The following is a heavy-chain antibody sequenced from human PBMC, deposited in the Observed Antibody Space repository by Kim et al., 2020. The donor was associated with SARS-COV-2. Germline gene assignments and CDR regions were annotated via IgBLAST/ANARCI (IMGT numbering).Heavy chain of an antibody. Sequence: GESLKISCRSSGYSFSSYWIGWVRQMPGKGLEWMGIIYPGDSDTRYSPSFQGQVTISADKSIGTAYLQWSSLKASDTAMYYCARRTGWNTGSSFDYWGQGTLVTVSS. CDR1: GYSFSSYW. D-gene: IGHD1-1*01. CDR3: ARRTGWNTGSSFDY. J-gene: IGHJ4*02. V-gene: IGHV5-51*01. CDR2: IYPGDSDT.